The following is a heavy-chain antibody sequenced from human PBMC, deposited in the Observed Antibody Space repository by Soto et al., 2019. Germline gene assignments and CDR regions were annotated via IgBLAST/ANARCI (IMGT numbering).Heavy chain of an antibody. V-gene: IGHV3-23*01. D-gene: IGHD3-10*01. CDR2: ISGSGGST. CDR1: GFTFSTYA. CDR3: AKALGELWFGDLLPDY. Sequence: PGGSLRLSCAASGFTFSTYAMNWVRQTPGKGLDWVSSISGSGGSTHYADSVKGRFTISRDNSKNTLDLQMNSLRAEDTAVYYCAKALGELWFGDLLPDYWGQGTLVTVSS. J-gene: IGHJ4*02.